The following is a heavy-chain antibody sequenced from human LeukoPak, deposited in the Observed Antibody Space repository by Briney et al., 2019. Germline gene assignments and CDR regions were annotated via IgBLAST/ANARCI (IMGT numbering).Heavy chain of an antibody. J-gene: IGHJ3*02. CDR2: ISSSGSLI. Sequence: GGSLRLSCAASGFTFSSYEMHWVRQAPGKGLEWVSYISSSGSLIYYADSVKGRFTISRDNAKNSLYLQMNSLRDEDTAGYYCARVCRDSSGYGAFDIWGQGTMVTVSS. CDR1: GFTFSSYE. D-gene: IGHD3-22*01. CDR3: ARVCRDSSGYGAFDI. V-gene: IGHV3-48*03.